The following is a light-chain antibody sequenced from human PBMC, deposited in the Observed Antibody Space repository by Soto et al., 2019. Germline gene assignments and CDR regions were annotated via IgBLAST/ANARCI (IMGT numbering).Light chain of an antibody. J-gene: IGLJ1*01. V-gene: IGLV2-14*01. CDR1: ISDVGGYNY. CDR2: EVS. CDR3: SSYISRSRV. Sequence: QSALTQPSSVSGSPGQSITISCTGTISDVGGYNYVSWYQQHPGKAPKLMIYEVSNRPSGVSNRFSGSKSGNTASLTISGLQAEDEADYYCSSYISRSRVLGTGTKVNVL.